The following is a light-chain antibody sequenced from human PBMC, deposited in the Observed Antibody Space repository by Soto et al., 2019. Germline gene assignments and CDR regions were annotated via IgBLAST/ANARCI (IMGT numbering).Light chain of an antibody. CDR3: QQLNSSPIFT. CDR2: GAS. CDR1: QDISSY. J-gene: IGKJ3*01. V-gene: IGKV1-9*01. Sequence: IQLTQSPSSLSASVGDRVTITCRASQDISSYLAWYQQKPGKAPKLLIYGASTLKSGVPSRFRGSGSGTDFTLTISSLQPEDFATYYCQQLNSSPIFTFGPGTKVAIE.